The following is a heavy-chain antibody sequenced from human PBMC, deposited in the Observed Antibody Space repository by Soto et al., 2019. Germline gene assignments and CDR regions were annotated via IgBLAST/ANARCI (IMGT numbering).Heavy chain of an antibody. J-gene: IGHJ3*02. CDR1: GFTFSNAW. CDR2: IKSKTDGGTT. Sequence: GGSLRLSCAASGFTFSNAWMSWVRQAPGKGLEWVGRIKSKTDGGTTDYAAPVKGRFTISRDDSKNTLYLQMNSLKTEDTAVNYCTTEISRGDAFDIWGQGTMVTVSS. CDR3: TTEISRGDAFDI. D-gene: IGHD3-16*01. V-gene: IGHV3-15*01.